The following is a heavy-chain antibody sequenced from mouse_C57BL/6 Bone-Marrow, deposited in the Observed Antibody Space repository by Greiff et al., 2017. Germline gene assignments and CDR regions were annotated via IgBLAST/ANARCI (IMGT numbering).Heavy chain of an antibody. D-gene: IGHD1-1*01. J-gene: IGHJ2*01. CDR3: ARGAYGSSDY. Sequence: VQLQQSGAELVKPGASVKLSCTASGFNIKDYYMHWVKQRPGKGLEWIGQIYPGDGDTNYNGKFKGKATITADTSSNTAYLQLSSLTSEDTAIYYCARGAYGSSDYWGQGTTLTVSS. V-gene: IGHV14-2*01. CDR2: IYPGDGDT. CDR1: GFNIKDYY.